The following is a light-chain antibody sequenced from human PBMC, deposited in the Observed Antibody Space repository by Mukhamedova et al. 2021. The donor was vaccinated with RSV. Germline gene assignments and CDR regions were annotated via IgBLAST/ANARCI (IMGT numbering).Light chain of an antibody. CDR2: DVS. Sequence: ISCTGTSSDVGGYNYVSWYQQHPGKAPKLMIYDVSKRPSGVSNRFSGSKSGSTASLTISGLQAEDEADYYCSSYTSSSTLDVFGT. J-gene: IGLJ1*01. CDR1: SSDVGGYNY. V-gene: IGLV2-14*04. CDR3: SSYTSSSTLDV.